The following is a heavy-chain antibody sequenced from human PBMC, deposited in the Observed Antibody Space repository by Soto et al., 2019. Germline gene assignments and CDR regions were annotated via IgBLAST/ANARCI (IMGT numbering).Heavy chain of an antibody. V-gene: IGHV4-30-4*01. D-gene: IGHD5-18*01. CDR1: GGSISSGDYY. CDR3: ARGGGAMVRRVDY. CDR2: IYYTGNT. Sequence: QVQLQESGPGLVKPSQTLSLTCTVSGGSISSGDYYWSWIRQPPGKGLEWIGYIYYTGNTYYNPSLKSRVTISVDTSKNQFSLKLGSVTAADTAVYFCARGGGAMVRRVDYWGQGTLVTVSS. J-gene: IGHJ4*02.